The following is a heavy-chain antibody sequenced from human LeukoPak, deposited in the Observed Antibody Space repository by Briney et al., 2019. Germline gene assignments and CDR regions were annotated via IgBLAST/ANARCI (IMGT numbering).Heavy chain of an antibody. J-gene: IGHJ4*02. D-gene: IGHD3-16*01. V-gene: IGHV3-9*01. CDR1: GFTFDDYA. CDR2: ISWNSGSI. CDR3: ARDGYDWVHFDY. Sequence: PGRSLRLSCAASGFTFDDYAMHWVRQVPGKGLEWVSGISWNSGSIGYADSVKGRFTISRDNAKTSLYLQMNSLRAEDTAVYYCARDGYDWVHFDYWGQGTLVTVSS.